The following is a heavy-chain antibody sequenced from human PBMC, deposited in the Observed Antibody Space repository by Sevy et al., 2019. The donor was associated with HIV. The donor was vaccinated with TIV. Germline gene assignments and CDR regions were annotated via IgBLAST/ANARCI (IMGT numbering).Heavy chain of an antibody. CDR2: LYSGDDT. CDR3: VRDGILFGGRSRKDGFDV. D-gene: IGHD3-10*01. Sequence: GGSLRLSCAASGFIVSNNYMSWVRQAVGKGLEWVSVLYSGDDTDYADSVKGRFTISRDHSKNTLYLQMDSLRAEDTAVYYCVRDGILFGGRSRKDGFDVWGQGTKVTVSS. CDR1: GFIVSNNY. J-gene: IGHJ3*01. V-gene: IGHV3-53*01.